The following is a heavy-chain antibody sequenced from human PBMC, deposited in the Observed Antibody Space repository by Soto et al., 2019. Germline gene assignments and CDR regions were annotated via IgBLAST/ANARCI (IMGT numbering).Heavy chain of an antibody. CDR3: ARVVLSITRGAFDA. Sequence: QVHLQESGPGLVKPSGTLSLTCAVSGDSISSSHWWTWVRQSPGKGLEYIGEISHSGTANSNPSLKSRVTLSVDKSKNNFSLTLTSVTAADTAVYYCARVVLSITRGAFDAWGQGTPVTVSP. J-gene: IGHJ3*01. D-gene: IGHD1-20*01. CDR2: ISHSGTA. V-gene: IGHV4-4*02. CDR1: GDSISSSHW.